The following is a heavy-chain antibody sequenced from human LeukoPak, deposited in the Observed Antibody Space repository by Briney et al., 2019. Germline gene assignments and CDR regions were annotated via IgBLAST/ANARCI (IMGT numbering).Heavy chain of an antibody. J-gene: IGHJ3*02. D-gene: IGHD6-13*01. CDR3: ARAERIAGTWGAFDI. CDR2: IYTSGST. Sequence: SETXSLTCTVSGGSISSGSYYWSWIRQPAGKGLEWIGRIYTSGSTNYNPSLKSRVTISVDTSKNQFSLKLSSVTAADTAVYYCARAERIAGTWGAFDIWGQGTMVTVSS. CDR1: GGSISSGSYY. V-gene: IGHV4-61*02.